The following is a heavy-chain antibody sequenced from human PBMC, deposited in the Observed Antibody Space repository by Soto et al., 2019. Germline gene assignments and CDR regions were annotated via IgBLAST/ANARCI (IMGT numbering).Heavy chain of an antibody. Sequence: PSETLSLTCTVSGGSISSSSYYWGCIRQPPGKGLESIASIDYTGNTFYNPSLTSRVTISVDTSKNQFSLKVTSVTAADTAVYYCARINKGYGTDSWGQGTLVTVSS. V-gene: IGHV4-39*01. D-gene: IGHD5-18*01. CDR2: IDYTGNT. CDR3: ARINKGYGTDS. CDR1: GGSISSSSYY. J-gene: IGHJ4*02.